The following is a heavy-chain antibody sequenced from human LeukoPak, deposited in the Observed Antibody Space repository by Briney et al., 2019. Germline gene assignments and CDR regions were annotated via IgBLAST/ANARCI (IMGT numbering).Heavy chain of an antibody. CDR1: GGSISSGSYY. CDR3: ARDRNYYDSSGYSLDY. J-gene: IGHJ4*02. V-gene: IGHV4-61*02. CDR2: IYTSGST. Sequence: SETLSPTCTVSGGSISSGSYYWSWIRQPAGKGLEWIGRIYTSGSTNYNPSLKSRVTISVDTSKNQFSLKLSSVTAADTAVYYCARDRNYYDSSGYSLDYWGQGTLVTVSS. D-gene: IGHD3-22*01.